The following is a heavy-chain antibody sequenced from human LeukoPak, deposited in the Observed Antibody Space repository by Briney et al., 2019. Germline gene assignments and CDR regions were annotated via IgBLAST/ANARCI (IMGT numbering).Heavy chain of an antibody. Sequence: SETLSLTCTVSGGSISSYYWSWIRQPPGKGLEWIGYIYYSGSTNYNPSLKSRVTISVDTSKNQFSLKLSSVTAADTAVYYYARDQGKGGTHLNYWGQGTLVTVSS. J-gene: IGHJ4*02. D-gene: IGHD1-1*01. CDR3: ARDQGKGGTHLNY. CDR2: IYYSGST. V-gene: IGHV4-59*01. CDR1: GGSISSYY.